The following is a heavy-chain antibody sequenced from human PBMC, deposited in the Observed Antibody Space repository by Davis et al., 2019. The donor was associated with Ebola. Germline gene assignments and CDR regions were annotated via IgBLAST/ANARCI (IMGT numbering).Heavy chain of an antibody. CDR2: IGTAGDT. CDR1: GFTFSSYD. J-gene: IGHJ4*02. D-gene: IGHD2-8*02. Sequence: GESLKISCAASGFTFSSYDMHWVRQATGKGLEWVSAIGTAGDTYYPGSVKGRFTISRENAKNSLYLQMNSLRAEDTAVYYCARAHGVVSYYFDYWGQGTLVTVSS. V-gene: IGHV3-13*01. CDR3: ARAHGVVSYYFDY.